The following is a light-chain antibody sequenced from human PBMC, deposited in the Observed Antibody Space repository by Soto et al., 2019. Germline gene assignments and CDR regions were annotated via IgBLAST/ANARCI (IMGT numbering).Light chain of an antibody. J-gene: IGKJ5*01. CDR2: GVS. Sequence: IHMTQSPSSLSASVGDRVIITCRASHSIGNYVHWYQQKAGKAPNLLIYGVSNLQSGVPSRFTGSGSGTDFTLTISSLQPEDFATYFCQQSYTTPITFGQGTRLEIK. CDR3: QQSYTTPIT. V-gene: IGKV1-39*01. CDR1: HSIGNY.